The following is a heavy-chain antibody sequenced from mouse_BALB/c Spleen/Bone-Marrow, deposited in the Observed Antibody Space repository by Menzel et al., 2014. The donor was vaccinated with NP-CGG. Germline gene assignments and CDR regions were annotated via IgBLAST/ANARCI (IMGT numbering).Heavy chain of an antibody. CDR3: TIYYRSFAY. Sequence: VQLQQSGAGLVKPGASVKMSCKASGYTFTSYWMHWVKQRPGQGLEWIGVIDPSDSYTSYNQKFKGKATLTVDTSSSTAYMQLSSLTSEDSAVYYCTIYYRSFAYWGQGTLVTASA. CDR1: GYTFTSYW. J-gene: IGHJ3*01. V-gene: IGHV1S127*01. CDR2: IDPSDSYT. D-gene: IGHD2-14*01.